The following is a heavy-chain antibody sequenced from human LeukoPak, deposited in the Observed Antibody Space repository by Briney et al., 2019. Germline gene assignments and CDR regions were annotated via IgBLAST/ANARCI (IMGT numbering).Heavy chain of an antibody. J-gene: IGHJ4*02. Sequence: ASVTVSCKASGYTFTSYYMHWVRQAPGQGLEWMGIINPSGGSTSYAQKFQGRVTMTRDTSTSTAYMELSSLRSEDTAVYYCARDRGTVTTFLDYWGQGTLVTVSS. V-gene: IGHV1-46*01. CDR1: GYTFTSYY. CDR2: INPSGGST. D-gene: IGHD4-11*01. CDR3: ARDRGTVTTFLDY.